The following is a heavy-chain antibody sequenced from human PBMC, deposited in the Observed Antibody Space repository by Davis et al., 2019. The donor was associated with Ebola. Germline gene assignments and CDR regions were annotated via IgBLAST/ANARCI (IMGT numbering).Heavy chain of an antibody. Sequence: ASVKVSCKASGYTFTSYDINWVRQATGQGLEWMGWMNPNSGNTGYVQKFQGRVTMTRNTSISTAYMELSSLRSDDTAVYYCARVTYCGGDCSRYYYYGMDVWGKGTTVTVSS. V-gene: IGHV1-8*01. CDR3: ARVTYCGGDCSRYYYYGMDV. D-gene: IGHD2-21*02. J-gene: IGHJ6*04. CDR2: MNPNSGNT. CDR1: GYTFTSYD.